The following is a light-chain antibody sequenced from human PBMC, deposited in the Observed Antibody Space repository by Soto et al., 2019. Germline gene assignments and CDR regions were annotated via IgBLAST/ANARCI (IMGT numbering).Light chain of an antibody. J-gene: IGKJ1*01. Sequence: DIHMTQSPSSLSASVVDRVTITCRATQGISNYLAWYQQKPGKVPKLLIYAASTLQSGVPSRFSGSGSGTEFTLTISSLQPDDFATYYCQQCYIYWTFGQGTKVDIK. CDR3: QQCYIYWT. CDR1: QGISNY. V-gene: IGKV1-27*01. CDR2: AAS.